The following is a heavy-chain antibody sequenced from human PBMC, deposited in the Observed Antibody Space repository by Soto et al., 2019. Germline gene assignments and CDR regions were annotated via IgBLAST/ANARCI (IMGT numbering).Heavy chain of an antibody. J-gene: IGHJ6*02. Sequence: PGGSLRLSCAASGFTFSSYEMNWVRQAPGKGLEWVSYISSSGSTIYYADSVKGRFTISRDNAKNSLYLQMNSLRAEDTAVYYCAREGRITGTTRPPPYYYYGMDVRGQGTTVTVSS. CDR1: GFTFSSYE. CDR2: ISSSGSTI. V-gene: IGHV3-48*03. CDR3: AREGRITGTTRPPPYYYYGMDV. D-gene: IGHD1-7*01.